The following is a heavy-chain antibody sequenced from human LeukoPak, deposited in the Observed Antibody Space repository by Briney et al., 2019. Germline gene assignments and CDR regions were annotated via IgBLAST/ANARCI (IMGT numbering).Heavy chain of an antibody. V-gene: IGHV3-21*01. Sequence: GGSLRLSCAASGFNFRGYTMNWVRQAPGKGLEWVSSISSSGSSIYYAESVKGRFTISRDNARNSLYLQMDSLRAEDTALYYCAPYYYGSGGYSYGMDVWGQGTTVTVSS. J-gene: IGHJ6*02. CDR2: ISSSGSSI. CDR3: APYYYGSGGYSYGMDV. CDR1: GFNFRGYT. D-gene: IGHD3-10*01.